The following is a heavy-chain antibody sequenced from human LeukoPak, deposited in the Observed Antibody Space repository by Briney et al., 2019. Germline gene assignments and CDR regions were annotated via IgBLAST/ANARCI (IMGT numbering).Heavy chain of an antibody. J-gene: IGHJ6*02. CDR3: ARDPEGDDYDMDV. V-gene: IGHV3-7*04. Sequence: PGGSLRLSCAASGFTFSSYWMSWIRQAPGKGLEWVANINQEGTEKNYVDSVKGRFTISRDNAKNSVYLQMNRPRDEDTAVYYCARDPEGDDYDMDVWGQGTTVTVSS. CDR2: INQEGTEK. D-gene: IGHD3-16*01. CDR1: GFTFSSYW.